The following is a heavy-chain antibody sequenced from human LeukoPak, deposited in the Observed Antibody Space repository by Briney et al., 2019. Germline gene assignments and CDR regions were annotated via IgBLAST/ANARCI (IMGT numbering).Heavy chain of an antibody. CDR1: GFTFSSYG. Sequence: GGSLRLSCAASGFTFSSYGMHWVRQAPGKGLEWVAVISYDGSNKYYAGSVKGRFTISRDNSKNTLYLQMNSLRAEDTAVYYCAKVAVGATITDYWGQGTLVTVSS. D-gene: IGHD1-26*01. V-gene: IGHV3-30*18. J-gene: IGHJ4*02. CDR2: ISYDGSNK. CDR3: AKVAVGATITDY.